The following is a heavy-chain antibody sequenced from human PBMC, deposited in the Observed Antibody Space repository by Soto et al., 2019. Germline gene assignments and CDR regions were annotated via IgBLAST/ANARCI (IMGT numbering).Heavy chain of an antibody. CDR1: GFTFSSYA. J-gene: IGHJ4*02. D-gene: IGHD3-3*01. V-gene: IGHV3-23*01. Sequence: PGGSLRLSCAASGFTFSSYAMSWVRQAPGKGLEWVSAISGSGGSTYYADSVKGRFTISRDNSKNTLYLQMNSLRAEDTAVYYCAKLTHYDFWSGYYDYWDQGTLVTVSS. CDR2: ISGSGGST. CDR3: AKLTHYDFWSGYYDY.